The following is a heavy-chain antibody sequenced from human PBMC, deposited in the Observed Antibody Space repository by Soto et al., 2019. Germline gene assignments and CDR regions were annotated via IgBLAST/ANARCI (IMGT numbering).Heavy chain of an antibody. CDR3: ARASTFFPHWFDP. Sequence: PSETLSLTCTVSGGSISSYYWSWIRQPPGKGLEWIGYIYYSGSTNYNPSLKSRVTISVDTSKNQFSLKLSSVTAADTAVYYCARASTFFPHWFDPWAQRTLVTVSS. J-gene: IGHJ5*02. D-gene: IGHD3-3*02. CDR2: IYYSGST. V-gene: IGHV4-59*01. CDR1: GGSISSYY.